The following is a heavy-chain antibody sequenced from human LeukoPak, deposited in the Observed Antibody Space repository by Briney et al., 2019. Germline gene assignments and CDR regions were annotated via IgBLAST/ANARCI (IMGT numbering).Heavy chain of an antibody. CDR2: IIPIFGTA. D-gene: IGHD2-15*01. CDR3: ARVRVAKLYYYYMDV. Sequence: SVKVSCKASGGTFSSYAISWVRQAPGQGLEWMGGIIPIFGTANYAQKFQGRVTITTDGSTSTAYMELSSLRSEDTAVYYCARVRVAKLYYYYMDVWGKGTTVTVSS. V-gene: IGHV1-69*05. CDR1: GGTFSSYA. J-gene: IGHJ6*03.